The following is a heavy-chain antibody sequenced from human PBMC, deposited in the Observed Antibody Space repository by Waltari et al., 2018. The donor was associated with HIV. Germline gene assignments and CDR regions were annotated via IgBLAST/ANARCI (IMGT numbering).Heavy chain of an antibody. V-gene: IGHV4-34*01. CDR1: GTSFTGSY. Sequence: QVRLEQWGAGLLKPSETLSLTCAVYGTSFTGSYWTWIRHSPGGGRQWIGEVDHRGSTHYNPSLKSRVSMSVDTFKHQFSLKLASVTAADTAVYYCANLISMTATDVFDVWGQGTLVSVSS. D-gene: IGHD2-21*02. CDR3: ANLISMTATDVFDV. J-gene: IGHJ3*01. CDR2: VDHRGST.